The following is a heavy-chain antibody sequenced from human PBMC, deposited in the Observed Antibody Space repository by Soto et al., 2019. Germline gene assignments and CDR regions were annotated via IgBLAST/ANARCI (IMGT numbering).Heavy chain of an antibody. CDR2: FSATSENT. V-gene: IGHV3-23*01. D-gene: IGHD6-19*01. Sequence: EVQLLESGGGLVQPGWSLRLSCVGSGFFFSSYTMTWVRQAPGKGLEWVSSFSATSENTYYADSVRGRFTISRDNSKNTLFLQMNSLTAEDTAMYYCAKARDQQWVRLPFDYWGQGILVIVSS. CDR3: AKARDQQWVRLPFDY. CDR1: GFFFSSYT. J-gene: IGHJ4*02.